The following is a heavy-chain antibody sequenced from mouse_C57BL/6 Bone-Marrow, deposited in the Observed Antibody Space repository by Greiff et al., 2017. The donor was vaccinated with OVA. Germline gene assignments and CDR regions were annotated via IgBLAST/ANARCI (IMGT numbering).Heavy chain of an antibody. D-gene: IGHD1-2*01. CDR2: IDPENGDT. CDR3: TLLPLR. CDR1: GFNIKDDY. J-gene: IGHJ2*01. V-gene: IGHV14-4*01. Sequence: EVKLVESGAELVRPGASVKLSCTASGFNIKDDYMHWVKQRPEQGLEWIGWIDPENGDTEYASKFQGKATITADTSSNTAYLQLSSLTSEDTAFYYCTLLPLRWGQGTTLTVSS.